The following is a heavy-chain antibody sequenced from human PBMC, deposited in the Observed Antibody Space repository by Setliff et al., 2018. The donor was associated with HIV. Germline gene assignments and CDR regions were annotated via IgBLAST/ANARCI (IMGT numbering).Heavy chain of an antibody. D-gene: IGHD6-19*01. V-gene: IGHV4-39*01. CDR1: GGFISSSSYY. CDR3: ARLGAVAGPFGRFDP. J-gene: IGHJ5*02. CDR2: IYHTGST. Sequence: SETLSLTCTVSGGFISSSSYYWAWIRQPPGKGLEWVGHIYHTGSTYYNPSLKSRVPISVATSKSQFSLNIYSVTAADTAVYYCARLGAVAGPFGRFDPWGQGTLVTVSS.